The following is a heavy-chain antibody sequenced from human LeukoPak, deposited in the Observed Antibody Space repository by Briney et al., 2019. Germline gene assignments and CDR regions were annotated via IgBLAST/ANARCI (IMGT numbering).Heavy chain of an antibody. D-gene: IGHD3-10*01. CDR2: IYYSGST. CDR1: GGSISSYY. V-gene: IGHV4-59*08. CDR3: ARTSQVVRGVIVD. J-gene: IGHJ4*02. Sequence: SETLSLTCTVSGGSISSYYWSWLRQPPGKGLEWIGYIYYSGSTNYNPSLKSRVTISVDTSKNQFSLKLSSVTAADTAVYYCARTSQVVRGVIVDWGQGTLVTVSS.